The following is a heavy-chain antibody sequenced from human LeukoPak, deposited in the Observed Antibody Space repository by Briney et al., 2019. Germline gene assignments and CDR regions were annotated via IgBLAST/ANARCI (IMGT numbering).Heavy chain of an antibody. CDR2: ISYDGSNK. V-gene: IGHV3-30-3*01. J-gene: IGHJ3*02. Sequence: GGSLRLSCAASGSAFSSYAMHWVRQAPGKGLEWVAVISYDGSNKYYADSVKGRFTISRDNSKNTLYLQMNSLRAEDTAVYYCARAGLIHDAFDIWGQGTMVTVSS. CDR3: ARAGLIHDAFDI. D-gene: IGHD3-16*01. CDR1: GSAFSSYA.